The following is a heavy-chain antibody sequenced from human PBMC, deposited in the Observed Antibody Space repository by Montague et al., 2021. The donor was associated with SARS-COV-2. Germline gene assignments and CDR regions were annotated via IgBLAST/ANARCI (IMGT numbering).Heavy chain of an antibody. CDR2: ISGSGGLT. D-gene: IGHD2-15*01. J-gene: IGHJ4*02. CDR1: GFTFSSYG. CDR3: AKEDYCRGGTCYSGNFDY. V-gene: IGHV3-23*01. Sequence: SLRLSCAASGFTFSSYGMSWVRQAPGLGLEWVSAISGSGGLTYYADSVKGRFTISRDNSKNALYLQMNGLRAEDTAVYYCAKEDYCRGGTCYSGNFDYWGQGTLVTVSS.